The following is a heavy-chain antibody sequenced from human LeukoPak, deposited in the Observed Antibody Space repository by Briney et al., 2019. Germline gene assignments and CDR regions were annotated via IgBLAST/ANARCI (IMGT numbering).Heavy chain of an antibody. CDR3: ARQSGYYYYYYMDV. V-gene: IGHV3-20*04. D-gene: IGHD3-3*01. CDR2: INWNGDST. CDR1: GFTFDDYG. Sequence: GGSLRLSCAASGFTFDDYGMSWVRQAPGKGLEWVSGINWNGDSTGYADSVKGRFTISRDNARNSLYLQMDSLRAEDTALYFCARQSGYYYYYYMDVWGKGTTVTVSS. J-gene: IGHJ6*03.